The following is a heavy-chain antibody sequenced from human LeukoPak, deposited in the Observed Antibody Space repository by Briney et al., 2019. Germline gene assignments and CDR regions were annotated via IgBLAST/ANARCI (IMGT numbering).Heavy chain of an antibody. CDR1: SDSISSYY. D-gene: IGHD4-17*01. V-gene: IGHV4-4*07. Sequence: SETLSLTCTVSSDSISSYYWSWIRQPAGKGLEWIGRIYNSGITNYNPSLKSRVTMSVDTSKNQFSLKLSSVTAADTAVYYCAKNLRDHDAFDIWGQGTMVTVSS. J-gene: IGHJ3*02. CDR3: AKNLRDHDAFDI. CDR2: IYNSGIT.